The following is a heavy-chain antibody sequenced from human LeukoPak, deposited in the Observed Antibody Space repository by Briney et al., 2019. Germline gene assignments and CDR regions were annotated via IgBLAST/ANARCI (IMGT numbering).Heavy chain of an antibody. D-gene: IGHD2-15*01. V-gene: IGHV1-69*04. J-gene: IGHJ4*02. Sequence: SVKVSCKASGGTFSSYAISWVRQAPGQGLEWMGRIIPILGIANYAQKFQGRVTITADKSTSTAYMELSSLRSEDTAVYYCARSLLPTYYFDYWGQGTLVTVSS. CDR1: GGTFSSYA. CDR3: ARSLLPTYYFDY. CDR2: IIPILGIA.